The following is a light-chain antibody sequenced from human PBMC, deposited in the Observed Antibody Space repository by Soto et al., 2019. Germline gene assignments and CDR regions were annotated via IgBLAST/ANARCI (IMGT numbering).Light chain of an antibody. Sequence: IQLTQSPSSLSASVGDRVTITCRASQGISSHLAWYQQKPGKAPKLLIYAASTLQTGVPSRFSGGGSGTDFTLTLSRLQPEDFATYYCQQVNSFPSTFGQGTRLEIK. CDR3: QQVNSFPST. J-gene: IGKJ5*01. V-gene: IGKV1-9*01. CDR1: QGISSH. CDR2: AAS.